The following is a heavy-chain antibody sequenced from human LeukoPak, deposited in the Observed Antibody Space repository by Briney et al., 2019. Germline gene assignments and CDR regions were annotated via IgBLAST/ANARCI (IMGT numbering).Heavy chain of an antibody. Sequence: GGSLRLSCAASGFTFTTYWMAWVRQAPGKGLEWVANIKQDGSDKYYVDSVKGRFTISRDNARKSVYLQMNSLRAEDTAVYYCAKDYHYDILTGYYNTLVAFDIWGQGTMVTVSS. J-gene: IGHJ3*02. D-gene: IGHD3-9*01. CDR3: AKDYHYDILTGYYNTLVAFDI. V-gene: IGHV3-7*01. CDR1: GFTFTTYW. CDR2: IKQDGSDK.